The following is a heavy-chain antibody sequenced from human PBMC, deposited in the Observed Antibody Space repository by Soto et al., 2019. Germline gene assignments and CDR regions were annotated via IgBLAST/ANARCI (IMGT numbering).Heavy chain of an antibody. CDR1: GGSFSGYY. CDR3: ARLQNGGSYYY. Sequence: QVQLQQWGAGLLKPSETLSLTCAVYGGSFSGYYWSWIRQPPGKGLEWIGEINHSGSTNYNPSLKSRVTISVDTSKNQFSLKLSSVTAADTAVYYCARLQNGGSYYYWGQGTLVTVSS. V-gene: IGHV4-34*01. CDR2: INHSGST. J-gene: IGHJ4*02. D-gene: IGHD1-26*01.